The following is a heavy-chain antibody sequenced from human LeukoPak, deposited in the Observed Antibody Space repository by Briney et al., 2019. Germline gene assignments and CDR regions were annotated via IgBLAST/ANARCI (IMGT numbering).Heavy chain of an antibody. CDR3: AKDREVVVTADFDY. J-gene: IGHJ4*02. CDR2: ISGSGGST. V-gene: IGHV3-23*01. CDR1: GFTFSSYG. Sequence: GRSLRLSCAASGFTFSSYGMYWVRQAPGKGLEWVSAISGSGGSTYYADSVKGRFTISRDNSKNTLSLQMNSLRAEDTAVYYCAKDREVVVTADFDYWGQGTLVTVSS. D-gene: IGHD2-21*02.